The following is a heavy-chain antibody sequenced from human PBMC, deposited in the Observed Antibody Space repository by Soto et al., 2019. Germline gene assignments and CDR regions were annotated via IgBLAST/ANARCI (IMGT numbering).Heavy chain of an antibody. J-gene: IGHJ4*02. CDR1: GFTFSNAW. CDR2: IKSKTDGGTT. Sequence: PGGSLRLSCAASGFTFSNAWMSWVRQAPGKGLEWVGRIKSKTDGGTTDYAAPVKGRFTISRDDSKNTLYLQMNSLKTEDTAVYYCTTVSPHDYDILTGYYRAFDYWGQGTLVTVSS. CDR3: TTVSPHDYDILTGYYRAFDY. D-gene: IGHD3-9*01. V-gene: IGHV3-15*01.